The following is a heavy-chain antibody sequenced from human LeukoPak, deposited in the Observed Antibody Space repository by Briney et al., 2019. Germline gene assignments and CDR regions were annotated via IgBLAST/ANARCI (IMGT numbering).Heavy chain of an antibody. CDR3: AKCLGFWCGSLGI. J-gene: IGHJ3*02. V-gene: IGHV3-23*01. CDR1: GFTFSSYA. Sequence: GGPLRLSCAASGFTFSSYAMSWVRQAPGKGLEWVSVISGTGGSTYYADSVKGRFTISRDNSKNTLYLQMNSLRAEDTAVYYCAKCLGFWCGSLGIWGQGTMVTVSS. D-gene: IGHD3-3*01. CDR2: ISGTGGST.